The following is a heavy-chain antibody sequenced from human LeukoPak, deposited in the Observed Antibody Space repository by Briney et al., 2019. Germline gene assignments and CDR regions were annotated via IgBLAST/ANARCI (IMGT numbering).Heavy chain of an antibody. CDR1: GFTFSSYA. D-gene: IGHD4-23*01. V-gene: IGHV3-23*01. CDR3: AKDSGLRDYGGSPDDY. J-gene: IGHJ4*02. CDR2: ISGSGGST. Sequence: SGGSLRLSCAASGFTFSSYAMSWVRQAPGKGLEWVSAISGSGGSTYYADSVKGRFTISRDNSKNTLYLQMNSLRAEDTAVYYCAKDSGLRDYGGSPDDYWGQGTLVTVSS.